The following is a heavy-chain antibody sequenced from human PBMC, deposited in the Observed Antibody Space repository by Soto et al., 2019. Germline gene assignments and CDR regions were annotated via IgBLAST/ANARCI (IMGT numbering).Heavy chain of an antibody. CDR3: ARGVVTTEENYFDY. CDR2: IYYSGST. Sequence: SENLSLSCTVSGGSISSGDYYWSWIRQPPGKGLEWIGYIYYSGSTYYNPSLKSRVTISVDTSKNQFSLKLSSVTAADTAVYYCARGVVTTEENYFDYWGQGTLVTAPQ. J-gene: IGHJ4*02. CDR1: GGSISSGDYY. D-gene: IGHD2-21*02. V-gene: IGHV4-30-4*01.